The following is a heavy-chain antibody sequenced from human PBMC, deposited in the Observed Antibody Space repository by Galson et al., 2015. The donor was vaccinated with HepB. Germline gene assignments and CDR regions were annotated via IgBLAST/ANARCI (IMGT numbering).Heavy chain of an antibody. CDR1: GFTFNRYT. CDR2: FSGNGRTT. CDR3: VKEAGTIYFDY. V-gene: IGHV3-43*01. J-gene: IGHJ4*02. D-gene: IGHD4-17*01. Sequence: SLRLSCAASGFTFNRYTIHWVRQVPGKGLEWVSLFSGNGRTTIYADSVKGRFTITRDNSKSPVYLQMNSLRTEDTALYYCVKEAGTIYFDYWGQGTLVTVSS.